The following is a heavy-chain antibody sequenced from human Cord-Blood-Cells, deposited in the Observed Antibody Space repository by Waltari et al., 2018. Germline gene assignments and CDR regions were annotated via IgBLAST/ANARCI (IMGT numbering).Heavy chain of an antibody. Sequence: QVQLQQWGAGLLKPSETLSLTCAVYGGSFSGSYWSWIRQPPGKGLEWIGEINHSGSTNYNPSPKSRVTISVDTSKNQFPLKLSSVTAADTAVYYCARSLGAPGQGSFQHWGQGTLVTVSS. V-gene: IGHV4-34*01. J-gene: IGHJ1*01. CDR3: ARSLGAPGQGSFQH. CDR2: INHSGST. D-gene: IGHD3-16*01. CDR1: GGSFSGSY.